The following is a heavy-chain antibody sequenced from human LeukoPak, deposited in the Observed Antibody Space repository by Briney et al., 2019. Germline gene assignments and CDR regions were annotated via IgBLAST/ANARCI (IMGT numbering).Heavy chain of an antibody. Sequence: GGSLRLSCAASGFTFSSYAMHWVRQAPGKGLEWVAVISYDGSNKYYADSVKGRFTISRDNSKNTLYLQMNSLRAEDTAVYYCATRSAYYTYYFDYWGQGTLVTVSS. J-gene: IGHJ4*02. CDR3: ATRSAYYTYYFDY. D-gene: IGHD3-22*01. V-gene: IGHV3-30*14. CDR1: GFTFSSYA. CDR2: ISYDGSNK.